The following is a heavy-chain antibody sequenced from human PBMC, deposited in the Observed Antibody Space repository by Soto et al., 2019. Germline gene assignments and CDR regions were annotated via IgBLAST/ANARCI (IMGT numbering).Heavy chain of an antibody. CDR2: ITGSGATT. D-gene: IGHD5-12*01. J-gene: IGHJ4*02. CDR3: ARGYTGYAPFDY. Sequence: EVQLLESGGGLVQPGGSLRLSCAASGFTFSSYDMSWVRQAPGKGLEWVSAITGSGATTFYADSVKGRFTISRDNSKNTLYLQLNSLRAEDTALYYCARGYTGYAPFDYWGQGTLVTVSS. V-gene: IGHV3-23*01. CDR1: GFTFSSYD.